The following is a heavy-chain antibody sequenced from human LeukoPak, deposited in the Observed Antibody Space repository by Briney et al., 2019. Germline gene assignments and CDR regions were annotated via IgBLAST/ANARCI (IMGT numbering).Heavy chain of an antibody. Sequence: TGGSLRLSCAASGFTVSNNHMSWVRQAPGKGLEWVSVIDSGSRTYYADSVKGRFTNSRDNSKNTLYLQMNSLRAEDTAVYYCAKDLGFSSSWYYFDYWGQGTLVTVSS. CDR2: IDSGSRT. V-gene: IGHV3-53*01. CDR1: GFTVSNNH. J-gene: IGHJ4*02. D-gene: IGHD6-13*01. CDR3: AKDLGFSSSWYYFDY.